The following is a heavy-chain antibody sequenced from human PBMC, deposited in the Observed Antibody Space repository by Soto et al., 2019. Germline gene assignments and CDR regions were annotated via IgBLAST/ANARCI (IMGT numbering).Heavy chain of an antibody. D-gene: IGHD1-7*01. V-gene: IGHV4-30-2*01. CDR3: ARGTGTTSPRGENFDY. CDR1: GGSISSGGYS. J-gene: IGHJ4*02. Sequence: SETLSLTCAVSGGSISSGGYSWSWIRQPPGKGLEWIGYIYHSGSTYYNPSLKSRVTISVDRSKNQFSLKLSSVTAADTAVYYCARGTGTTSPRGENFDYWGQGTLVTVSS. CDR2: IYHSGST.